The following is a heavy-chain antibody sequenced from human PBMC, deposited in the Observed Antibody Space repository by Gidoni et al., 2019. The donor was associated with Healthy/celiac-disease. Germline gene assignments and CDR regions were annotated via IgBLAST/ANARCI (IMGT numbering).Heavy chain of an antibody. Sequence: QLQLQESGPGLVKPSETLSLTCTVSGGSSSSRSYYWGWSRQPPGKGLEWIGSLYYSGSTSYNPSLKSRVTMSVDTSKNQFSLKLSSVTAADTAVYYCARQMGIAAAGTEPLFVPWGQGTLVTVSS. CDR1: GGSSSSRSYY. V-gene: IGHV4-39*01. D-gene: IGHD6-13*01. CDR3: ARQMGIAAAGTEPLFVP. CDR2: LYYSGST. J-gene: IGHJ5*02.